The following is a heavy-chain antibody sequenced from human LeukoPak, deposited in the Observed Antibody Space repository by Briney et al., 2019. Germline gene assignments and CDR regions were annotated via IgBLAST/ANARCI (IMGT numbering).Heavy chain of an antibody. V-gene: IGHV4-59*01. CDR3: ARGRFLDWLIAAFHI. CDR1: GGSLSSYF. J-gene: IGHJ3*02. D-gene: IGHD3/OR15-3a*01. Sequence: PSEALSLTCTVSGGSLSSYFWSWIRQPPGKGLEWIGYIYYSGATNYNPSLRSRVTISRDTSKNQFSLKVTSLTAADTAVYYCARGRFLDWLIAAFHIWGQGTLVTVS. CDR2: IYYSGAT.